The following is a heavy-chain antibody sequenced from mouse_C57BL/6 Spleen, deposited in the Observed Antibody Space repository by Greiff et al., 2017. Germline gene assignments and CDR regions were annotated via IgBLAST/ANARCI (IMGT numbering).Heavy chain of an antibody. J-gene: IGHJ3*01. CDR2: ISYSGST. CDR3: ARSSMITTWFAY. Sequence: EVKLQESGPGMVKPSQSLSLTCTVTGYSITSGYDWHWIRHFPGNKLEWMGYISYSGSTNYNPSLKSRISITHDTSKNHFFLKLNSVTTEDTATYYCARSSMITTWFAYWGQGTLVTVSA. D-gene: IGHD2-4*01. CDR1: GYSITSGYD. V-gene: IGHV3-1*01.